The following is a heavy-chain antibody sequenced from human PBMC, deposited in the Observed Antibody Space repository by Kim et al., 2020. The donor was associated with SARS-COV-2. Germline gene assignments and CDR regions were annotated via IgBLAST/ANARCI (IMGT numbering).Heavy chain of an antibody. V-gene: IGHV2-70*01. Sequence: TSLKTRLTISKDTSKNQVVLTMTNMDPVDTATYYCARIQSTSCYRGAFDIWGQGTMVTVSS. J-gene: IGHJ3*02. D-gene: IGHD2-2*01. CDR3: ARIQSTSCYRGAFDI.